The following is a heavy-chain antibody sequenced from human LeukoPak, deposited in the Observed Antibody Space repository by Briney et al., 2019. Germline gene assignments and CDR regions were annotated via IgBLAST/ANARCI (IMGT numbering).Heavy chain of an antibody. J-gene: IGHJ4*02. Sequence: GGSLRLSCTASGFTFSNYAMSWVRQAPGKGLEWVSGISGSGANTYHADSVKGRFTISRDNSKNTLYVQMNSLRAEDTAVYYCATEKGDSPDYWGQGTLVTVSS. CDR2: ISGSGANT. CDR3: ATEKGDSPDY. CDR1: GFTFSNYA. V-gene: IGHV3-23*01. D-gene: IGHD2-21*01.